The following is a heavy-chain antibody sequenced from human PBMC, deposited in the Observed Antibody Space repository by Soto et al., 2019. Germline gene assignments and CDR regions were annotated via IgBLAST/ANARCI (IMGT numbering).Heavy chain of an antibody. CDR1: GFTFSTYW. CDR3: ARGRWLQDS. V-gene: IGHV3-74*01. D-gene: IGHD5-12*01. CDR2: INSDGSST. J-gene: IGHJ4*02. Sequence: EVQLAESGGGLVQPGGSLRLSCAASGFTFSTYWMHWVRLVPGKGLVWGSRINSDGSSTSYADSVKGRFTISRDNAKNTLDLKMNRLRAEDTAVYYCARGRWLQDSWGQGPVVTVSS.